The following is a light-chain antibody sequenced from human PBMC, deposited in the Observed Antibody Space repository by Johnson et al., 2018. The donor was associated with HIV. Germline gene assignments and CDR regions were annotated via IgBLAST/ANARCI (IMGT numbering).Light chain of an antibody. CDR3: GTWDSSLSAYV. Sequence: SVLTQPPSVSAAPGQKVTISCSGSSSNIGNNYVSWYQQLPGTAPKLLIYDNNKRPSGIPDRFSGSKSGTSANLAITGLQTGDEADYYCGTWDSSLSAYVFGTGTKVTVL. CDR1: SSNIGNNY. CDR2: DNN. V-gene: IGLV1-51*01. J-gene: IGLJ1*01.